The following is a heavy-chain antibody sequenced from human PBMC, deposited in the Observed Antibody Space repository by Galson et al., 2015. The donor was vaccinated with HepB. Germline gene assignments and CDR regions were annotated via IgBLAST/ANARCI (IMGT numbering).Heavy chain of an antibody. CDR2: FTGSGGSA. D-gene: IGHD5-18*01. V-gene: IGHV3-23*01. CDR3: AKDMGAQLWFWKV. CDR1: GFTFSTYA. Sequence: SLRLSCAASGFTFSTYAMSWVRQAPGKELEWVSSFTGSGGSAFYADSVKGRFTISRDNSKNTVYLQMNSLRAEDTAIYYCAKDMGAQLWFWKVWGQGTTVTVSS. J-gene: IGHJ6*02.